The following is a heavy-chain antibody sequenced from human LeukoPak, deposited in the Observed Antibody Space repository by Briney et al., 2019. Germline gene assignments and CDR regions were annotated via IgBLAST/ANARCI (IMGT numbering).Heavy chain of an antibody. CDR2: IIPIFGTA. V-gene: IGHV1-69*13. CDR3: ATGGWELHKPLDY. CDR1: GGTFSSYA. Sequence: SVKVSCKASGGTFSSYAISWVRQAPGQGLEWMGGIIPIFGTANYAQKFQGRVTITADESTSTAYMELSSLRSEDTAVYYCATGGWELHKPLDYWGQGTLVTVSS. D-gene: IGHD1-26*01. J-gene: IGHJ4*02.